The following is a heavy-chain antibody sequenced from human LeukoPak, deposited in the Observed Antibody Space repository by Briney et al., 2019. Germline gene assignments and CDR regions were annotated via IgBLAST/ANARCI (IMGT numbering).Heavy chain of an antibody. D-gene: IGHD6-19*01. J-gene: IGHJ4*02. CDR2: IRGDGSPA. V-gene: IGHV3-74*01. Sequence: QPGGSLRLSCAASGFSYSAYWMHWVRQAPGKGLVSVALIRGDGSPAAYAGSVKGRFTISRDNAKNTLYLQMNSLRADDTAVYYCARDLAGSIDYWGQGTLVTVSS. CDR3: ARDLAGSIDY. CDR1: GFSYSAYW.